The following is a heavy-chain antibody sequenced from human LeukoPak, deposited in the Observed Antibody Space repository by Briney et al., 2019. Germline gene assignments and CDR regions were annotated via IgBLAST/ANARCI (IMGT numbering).Heavy chain of an antibody. CDR3: AKDLGGRGDY. D-gene: IGHD3-16*01. CDR1: GFTFSSYG. V-gene: IGHV3-23*01. CDR2: ISGSGGST. Sequence: GALRLSCAASGFTFSSYGMSWVRQAPGKGLEWVSAISGSGGSTYYADSVKGRFTISRDNSKNTLYLQMNSLRAEDTAVYYCAKDLGGRGDYWGQGTLVTVSS. J-gene: IGHJ4*02.